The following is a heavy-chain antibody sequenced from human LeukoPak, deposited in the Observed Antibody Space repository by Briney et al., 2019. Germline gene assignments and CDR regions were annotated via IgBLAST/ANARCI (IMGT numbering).Heavy chain of an antibody. CDR2: INHSGST. Sequence: SETLSLTCAAYGGSFSGYYWSWIRQPPGKGLEWIGEINHSGSTNYNPSLKSRVTISVDTSKNQFSLKLSSVAAADTAVYYCARVRELGNWGQGTLVTVSS. V-gene: IGHV4-34*01. J-gene: IGHJ4*02. CDR3: ARVRELGN. D-gene: IGHD1-26*01. CDR1: GGSFSGYY.